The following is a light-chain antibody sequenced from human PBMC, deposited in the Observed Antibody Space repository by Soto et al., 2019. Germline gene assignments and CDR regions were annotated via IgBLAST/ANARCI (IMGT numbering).Light chain of an antibody. J-gene: IGLJ1*01. CDR2: EVV. CDR3: KSYAGSKPYV. CDR1: KNDIGVYDF. Sequence: QSALTQPPSPSCSPGHPVTSSCTGPKNDIGVYDFVSWYLHHPGKAPRLIIYEVVQRPSGVPDRFSGSKSGNTASLTVSGLQAADEADYFCKSYAGSKPYVFGSGTKVTAL. V-gene: IGLV2-8*01.